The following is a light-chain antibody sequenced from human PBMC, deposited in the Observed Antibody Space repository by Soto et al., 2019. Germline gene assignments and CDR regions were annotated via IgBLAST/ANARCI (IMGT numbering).Light chain of an antibody. CDR1: QSVSSNY. CDR3: QQNDSSPSWT. CDR2: GTS. V-gene: IGKV3-20*01. J-gene: IGKJ1*01. Sequence: EIVLTQSPGTLSLAPGERATLSCRASQSVSSNYLAWYQQKPGQAPRLLIYGTSSRATGISDRFRGSGSGTDFTLTISRLEPEDFAVYYCQQNDSSPSWTFGQGTKVESK.